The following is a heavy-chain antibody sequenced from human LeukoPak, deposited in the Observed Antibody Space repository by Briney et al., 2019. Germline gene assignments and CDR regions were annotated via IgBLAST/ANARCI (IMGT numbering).Heavy chain of an antibody. CDR2: IYYSGST. CDR3: ARTLLRGYSYGFDY. Sequence: PSETLSLTCTVSGXSISSYYWSWIRQPPGKGLEWIGYIYYSGSTNYNPSLKSRVTISVDTSKNQFSLKLSSVTAADTAVYYCARTLLRGYSYGFDYWGQGTLVTVSS. CDR1: GXSISSYY. V-gene: IGHV4-59*13. D-gene: IGHD5-18*01. J-gene: IGHJ4*02.